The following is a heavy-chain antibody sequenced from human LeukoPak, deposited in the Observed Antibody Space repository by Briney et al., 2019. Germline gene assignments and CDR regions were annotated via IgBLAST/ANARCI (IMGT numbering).Heavy chain of an antibody. CDR3: ARGVVTARQAFDI. Sequence: SQTLSLTCAVSGGSISSGGYSWSWIRQPPGKGLEWIGYIYHSGSTYYNPSLKSRVTISVDRSKNQFSLKLSSVTAADTAVYYCARGVVTARQAFDIWGQGTMVTVSS. V-gene: IGHV4-30-2*01. CDR1: GGSISSGGYS. J-gene: IGHJ3*02. D-gene: IGHD2-21*02. CDR2: IYHSGST.